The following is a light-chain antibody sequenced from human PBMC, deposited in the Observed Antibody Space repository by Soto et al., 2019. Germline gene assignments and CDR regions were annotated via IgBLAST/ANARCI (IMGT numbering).Light chain of an antibody. Sequence: EIVLTQYPGTLSLSPGERATLSCRASQSVSSSYLAWYQQKPGQPPRLLIYGAYNRPTGIPDRFTGSGSGTDFTLTISRLQPEDFAVYYCQQYGTSPRTFGQGTKVDIK. CDR2: GAY. J-gene: IGKJ2*01. CDR1: QSVSSSY. CDR3: QQYGTSPRT. V-gene: IGKV3-20*01.